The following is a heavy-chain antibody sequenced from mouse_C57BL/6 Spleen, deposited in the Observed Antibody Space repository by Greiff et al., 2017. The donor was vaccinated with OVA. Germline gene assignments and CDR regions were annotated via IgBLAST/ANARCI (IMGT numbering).Heavy chain of an antibody. CDR2: IYPGDGDT. CDR1: GYAFSSSW. D-gene: IGHD1-1*01. V-gene: IGHV1-82*01. Sequence: VQLQQSGPELVKPGASVKISCKASGYAFSSSWMNWVKQRPGKGLEWIGRIYPGDGDTNYNGKFKGKATLTADKSSSTAYMQLSSLTSKDSAVYFCARLDYYGSSSYFDYWGQGTTLTVSS. CDR3: ARLDYYGSSSYFDY. J-gene: IGHJ2*01.